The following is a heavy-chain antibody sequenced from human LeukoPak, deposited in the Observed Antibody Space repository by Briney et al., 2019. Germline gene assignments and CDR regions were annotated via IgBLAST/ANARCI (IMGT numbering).Heavy chain of an antibody. V-gene: IGHV1-18*01. J-gene: IGHJ4*02. D-gene: IGHD6-19*01. CDR3: ARFPYSSGWYEKFDY. Sequence: ASVKVSCKASGYTFTSYGISWVRQAPGQGLEWMGWISAYNGNTNYAQKLQGRVTMTTDTSTSTAYMELRSLRSDDTAGYYCARFPYSSGWYEKFDYWGQGTLVTVSS. CDR1: GYTFTSYG. CDR2: ISAYNGNT.